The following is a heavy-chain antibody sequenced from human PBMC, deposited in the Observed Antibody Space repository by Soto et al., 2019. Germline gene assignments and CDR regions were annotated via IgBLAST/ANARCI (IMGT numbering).Heavy chain of an antibody. CDR1: GGSINNVNYC. CDR2: IYDGGTT. CDR3: ARGPSGDKVDY. J-gene: IGHJ4*02. V-gene: IGHV4-30-4*01. Sequence: QVQLQESGPGLVKPSQTLSLTCTVSGGSINNVNYCWSWIRQSPDKGLECIGHIYDGGTTYNNPSLTSRVTISVDTSNNRFSLKLSSVSAADTAVYYCARGPSGDKVDYWGQGTLVTVSS. D-gene: IGHD7-27*01.